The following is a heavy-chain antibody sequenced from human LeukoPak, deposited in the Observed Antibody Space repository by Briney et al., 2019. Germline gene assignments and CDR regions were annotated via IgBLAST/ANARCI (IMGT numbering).Heavy chain of an antibody. D-gene: IGHD2-2*01. V-gene: IGHV1-8*01. CDR2: MNPNSGNT. CDR3: AIAIPVPVEDEAFDI. Sequence: ASVKVSCKASGYTFTSYDINWVRQATGQGLEWMGWMNPNSGNTGYAQKFQGRVTMTRNTSISTAYMELSSLRSEDTAVYYCAIAIPVPVEDEAFDIWGQGTMVTVSS. J-gene: IGHJ3*02. CDR1: GYTFTSYD.